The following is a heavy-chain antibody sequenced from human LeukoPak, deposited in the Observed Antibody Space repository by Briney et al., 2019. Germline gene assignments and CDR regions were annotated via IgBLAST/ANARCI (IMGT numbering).Heavy chain of an antibody. J-gene: IGHJ4*02. D-gene: IGHD2-15*01. CDR3: AKDGDIVVVVAANGYFDY. CDR2: ISGSGGST. V-gene: IGHV3-23*01. Sequence: GGPLRLSCAASGFTFSSYAMSWVRQAPGKGLEWVSAISGSGGSTYYADSVKGRFTISRDNSKNTLYLQMNSLRAEDTAVYYCAKDGDIVVVVAANGYFDYWGQGTLVTVSS. CDR1: GFTFSSYA.